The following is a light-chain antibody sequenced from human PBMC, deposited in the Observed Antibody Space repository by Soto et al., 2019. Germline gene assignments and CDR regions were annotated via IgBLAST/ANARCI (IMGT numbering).Light chain of an antibody. J-gene: IGKJ5*01. CDR3: QQYYSTPIT. CDR2: WAC. V-gene: IGKV4-1*01. CDR1: QSVLYSSNNKNY. Sequence: DIVMTQSPDSLAVSLGERATINCKSSQSVLYSSNNKNYLAWYQQKPGQPPKLLIYWACTRESGVADRFSGSGSGTDFTLTISSLQAEDVAAYYCQQYYSTPITFGQGTRLEI.